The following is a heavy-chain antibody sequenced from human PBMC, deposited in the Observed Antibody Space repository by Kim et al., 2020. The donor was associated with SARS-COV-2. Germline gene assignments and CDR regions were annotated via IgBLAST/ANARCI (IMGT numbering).Heavy chain of an antibody. V-gene: IGHV3-11*01. CDR3: ARDPDYGNWLDP. CDR2: IRNSDSTM. J-gene: IGHJ5*02. D-gene: IGHD4-17*01. CDR1: GFNVSDYY. Sequence: GGSLRLSCAASGFNVSDYYMYWIRQAPGKGLEWISYIRNSDSTMDYADSVKGRFTISWDNAKSSLYLQMHSLRAEDTAVYYCARDPDYGNWLDPWGQGTLVTVSS.